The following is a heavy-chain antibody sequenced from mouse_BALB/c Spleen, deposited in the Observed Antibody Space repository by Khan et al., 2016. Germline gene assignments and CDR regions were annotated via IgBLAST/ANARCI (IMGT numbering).Heavy chain of an antibody. V-gene: IGHV1S34*01. CDR2: ITSYNGAT. D-gene: IGHD1-1*01. J-gene: IGHJ3*01. Sequence: LVKTGASVKISCKASGYSFTGYYMHWVKQSHGKSLEWIGYITSYNGATSYNQKFKGKATFTVDTSSSTAYMQFNSLTSEDSADYCCASPYGSSYVGFAYWGQGTLVTVSA. CDR1: GYSFTGYY. CDR3: ASPYGSSYVGFAY.